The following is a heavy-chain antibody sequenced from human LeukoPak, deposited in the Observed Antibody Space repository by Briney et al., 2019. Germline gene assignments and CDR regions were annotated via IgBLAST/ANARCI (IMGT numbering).Heavy chain of an antibody. V-gene: IGHV3-7*01. CDR3: ARDRAESAWGLYDYVWGSYRHYYYYYMDV. D-gene: IGHD3-16*02. CDR2: IKQDGSEN. J-gene: IGHJ6*03. CDR1: GFTFSSYW. Sequence: GGSLRLSCAASGFTFSSYWMSWVRQAPGKGLEWVANIKQDGSENYYVDSVKGRFTISRDNAKNSLYLQMNSLRAEDTAVYYCARDRAESAWGLYDYVWGSYRHYYYYYMDVWGKGTTVTVSS.